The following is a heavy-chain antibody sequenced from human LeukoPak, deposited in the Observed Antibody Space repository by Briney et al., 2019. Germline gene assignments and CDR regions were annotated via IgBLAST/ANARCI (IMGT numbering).Heavy chain of an antibody. V-gene: IGHV4-39*01. CDR3: ARSHLVRYYYYYMDV. CDR1: GGSISSSSYY. J-gene: IGHJ6*03. CDR2: IYYSGST. Sequence: SETLSLTCTVSGGSISSSSYYWGWIRQPPGKGLEWIGSIYYSGSTYYNPSLKSRVAISVDTSKNQFSLKLSSVTAADTAVYYCARSHLVRYYYYYMDVWGKGTTVTISS. D-gene: IGHD3-10*01.